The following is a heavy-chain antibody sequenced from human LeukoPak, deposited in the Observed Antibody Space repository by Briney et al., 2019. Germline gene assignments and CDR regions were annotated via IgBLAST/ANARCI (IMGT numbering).Heavy chain of an antibody. J-gene: IGHJ6*03. CDR3: TPDLMDV. CDR1: GFPFTNAW. Sequence: GGSLRLSCVVSGFPFTNAWMSWVRQAPGKGLEWVGRIKSKTDRGTADYAAPVRGRFTMWRDDARSALYLQMNSLQTEDTAVYYCTPDLMDVWGKGTTVTVSS. CDR2: IKSKTDRGTA. V-gene: IGHV3-15*01.